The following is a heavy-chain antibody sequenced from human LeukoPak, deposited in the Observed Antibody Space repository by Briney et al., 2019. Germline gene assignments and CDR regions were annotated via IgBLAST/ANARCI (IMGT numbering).Heavy chain of an antibody. J-gene: IGHJ5*02. D-gene: IGHD3-10*01. CDR2: IYYSGST. CDR1: GGSINSY. CDR3: ARSQFYGSGSYQGRWFDP. V-gene: IGHV4-59*12. Sequence: SETLSLTCTVSGGSINSYWSWIRQPPGKGLEWIGNIYYSGSTYYNPSLKSRVNISVDTSKNQFSLKLTSVTAADTAVYYCARSQFYGSGSYQGRWFDPWGQGTLVTVSS.